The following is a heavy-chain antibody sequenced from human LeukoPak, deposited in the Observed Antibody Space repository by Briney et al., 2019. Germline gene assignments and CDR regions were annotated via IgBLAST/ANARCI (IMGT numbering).Heavy chain of an antibody. J-gene: IGHJ4*02. CDR2: ISNDGTNK. CDR1: GFTFTTYA. V-gene: IGHV3-30*04. Sequence: GGSLRLSCAASGFTFTTYAVHWVRQAPGKGLEWVAVISNDGTNKFYADSVKGRFTISRDNSKNTLYLQMNSLRAEDTAVYYCARDSQNAPLDYWGQGTLVTVSS. CDR3: ARDSQNAPLDY.